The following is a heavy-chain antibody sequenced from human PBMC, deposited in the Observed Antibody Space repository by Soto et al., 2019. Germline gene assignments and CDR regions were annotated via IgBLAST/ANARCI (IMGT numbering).Heavy chain of an antibody. CDR3: AMLDSSGFFDP. CDR2: IYYSGIT. J-gene: IGHJ5*02. CDR1: GGSISSGDYY. V-gene: IGHV4-30-4*08. D-gene: IGHD2-8*01. Sequence: SETLSLTCTVSGGSISSGDYYWSWIRQPPGKGLEWIGYIYYSGITYYNPSLKSRVAISVDTSKNQFSLKLSSVTAADPAVYYCAMLDSSGFFDPCGQGSLATVSS.